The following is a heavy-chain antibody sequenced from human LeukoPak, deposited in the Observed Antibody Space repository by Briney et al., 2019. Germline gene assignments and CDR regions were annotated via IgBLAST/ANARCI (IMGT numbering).Heavy chain of an antibody. V-gene: IGHV1-2*04. CDR2: MNPNSGGT. J-gene: IGHJ2*01. D-gene: IGHD3-22*01. CDR1: GYTFTSYD. CDR3: ARSYYYDSSGYHWYFDL. Sequence: ASVKVSCKASGYTFTSYDINWVRQATGQGLEWMGWMNPNSGGTNYAQKFQGWVTMTRDTSISTAYMELSRLRSDDTAVYYCARSYYYDSSGYHWYFDLWAVAPWSLSPQ.